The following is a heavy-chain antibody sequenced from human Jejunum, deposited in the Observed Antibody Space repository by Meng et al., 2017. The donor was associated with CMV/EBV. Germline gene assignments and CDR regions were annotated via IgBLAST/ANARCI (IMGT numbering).Heavy chain of an antibody. V-gene: IGHV3-21*06. CDR2: ISNSGNYI. CDR1: GFTFSTDM. D-gene: IGHD3-3*01. CDR3: ARGNDFRYGMDV. J-gene: IGHJ6*02. Sequence: AASGFTFSTDMMSWVRPAPGKGLEWVSSISNSGNYIYYADSVKGRFTISRDNAKNLVYLQMNSLRGEDTAVYYCARGNDFRYGMDVWGQGTTVTVSS.